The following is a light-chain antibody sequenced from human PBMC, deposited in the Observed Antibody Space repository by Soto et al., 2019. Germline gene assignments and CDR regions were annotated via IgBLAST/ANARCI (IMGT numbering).Light chain of an antibody. CDR3: SSYSRSSFYV. CDR2: EVS. V-gene: IGLV2-14*01. J-gene: IGLJ1*01. Sequence: QSVLTQPASVSGAPGQSINISCTGTSSDVGGYIYVSWYQQHPGKAPKLMIYEVSNRPSGVSNRFSGSKSGNTASLTISGLQAEDEADYYCSSYSRSSFYVFGTGTKVTVL. CDR1: SSDVGGYIY.